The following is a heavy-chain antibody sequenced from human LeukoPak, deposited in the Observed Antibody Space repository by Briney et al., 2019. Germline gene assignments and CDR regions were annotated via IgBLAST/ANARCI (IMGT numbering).Heavy chain of an antibody. D-gene: IGHD6-6*01. Sequence: GGSLRLSCAASGFTFDDYGMSWVRQAPGKGLEWVSGINWNGGSTGYADSVKGRFTISRDNAKNSLYLQMSSLRVEDTAVYYCTRDPRHFDSCGQGTLVTVSS. V-gene: IGHV3-20*04. CDR2: INWNGGST. CDR3: TRDPRHFDS. CDR1: GFTFDDYG. J-gene: IGHJ5*01.